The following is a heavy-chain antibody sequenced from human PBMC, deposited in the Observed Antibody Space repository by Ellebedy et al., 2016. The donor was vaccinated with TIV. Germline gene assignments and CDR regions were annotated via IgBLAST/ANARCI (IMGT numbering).Heavy chain of an antibody. D-gene: IGHD2-2*01. CDR1: GGSFSGYY. Sequence: GSLRLSXAVYGGSFSGYYWSWIRQPPGKGLEWIGEINHSGSTNYNPSLKSRVTISVDTSKNQFSLKLSSVTAADTAVYYCARGPRSYCSSTSCSVDYYMDVWGKGTTVTVSS. J-gene: IGHJ6*03. V-gene: IGHV4-34*01. CDR3: ARGPRSYCSSTSCSVDYYMDV. CDR2: INHSGST.